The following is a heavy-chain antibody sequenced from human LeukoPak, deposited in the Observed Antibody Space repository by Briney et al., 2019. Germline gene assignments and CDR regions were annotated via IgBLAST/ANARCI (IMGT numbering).Heavy chain of an antibody. CDR3: ASSRSSSWHNFDY. CDR1: GFTFSTHT. V-gene: IGHV3-30-3*01. D-gene: IGHD6-13*01. Sequence: GGSLRLSCAASGFTFSTHTMHWVRQAPGKGLEWVAVISYDGSNKYYAESVKGRFTISRDNSKNTLDLQMNSLRAEDTAVYYCASSRSSSWHNFDYWGQGTLVTVSS. J-gene: IGHJ4*02. CDR2: ISYDGSNK.